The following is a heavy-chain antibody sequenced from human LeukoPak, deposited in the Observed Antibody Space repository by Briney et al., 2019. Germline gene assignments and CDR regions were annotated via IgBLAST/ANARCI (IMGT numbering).Heavy chain of an antibody. Sequence: SETLSLTCTVSGGSISSYYWNWIRQPPGKALEWIGYIYYSGSTNYNPSLKSRVTISVDTSKNQFPLKLSSVTAADAAVYYCARGCSSTSCDPYYYYAMDVWGQGTTVTVSS. D-gene: IGHD2-2*01. J-gene: IGHJ6*02. V-gene: IGHV4-59*01. CDR3: ARGCSSTSCDPYYYYAMDV. CDR2: IYYSGST. CDR1: GGSISSYY.